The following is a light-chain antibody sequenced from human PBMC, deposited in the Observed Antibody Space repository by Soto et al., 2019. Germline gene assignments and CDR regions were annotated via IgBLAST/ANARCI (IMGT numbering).Light chain of an antibody. CDR1: SSDVGAYDY. V-gene: IGLV2-14*01. CDR2: EVF. CDR3: SSYTTSSARV. Sequence: QSVLTQPASVSGSPGQSITISCTGTSSDVGAYDYVSWYQQHPGKAPRLLIYEVFNRPSGVSDRSSRSKSANTASLTISGLLSEDEADYYCSSYTTSSARVFGTGTKVTVL. J-gene: IGLJ1*01.